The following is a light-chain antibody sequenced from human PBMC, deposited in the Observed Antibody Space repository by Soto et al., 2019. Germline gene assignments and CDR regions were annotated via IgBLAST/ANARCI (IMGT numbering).Light chain of an antibody. Sequence: QSVLAQPASVSGSPGQSITISCTGTSSNVGGYDYVSWYQIHPGKAPKLMVFEVSNRPSGVSYRFSGSKSGNTASLTISGLQAEDEADYFCSSYSLSTAYLFGTGTKVTVL. CDR3: SSYSLSTAYL. CDR2: EVS. CDR1: SSNVGGYDY. J-gene: IGLJ1*01. V-gene: IGLV2-14*01.